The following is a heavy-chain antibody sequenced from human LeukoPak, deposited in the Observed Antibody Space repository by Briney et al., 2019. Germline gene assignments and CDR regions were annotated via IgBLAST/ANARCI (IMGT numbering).Heavy chain of an antibody. CDR1: GGSISSDGYS. CDR2: IYHSAGT. Sequence: PSQTLSLTCVVSGGSISSDGYSWSWIRQPPGKGLEWIGCIYHSAGTYYNPSLKSRVSISVDRSKNQFSLKLSSVTAADTAVYYCARDWGTFRPGEGSAFDIWGQGTMVTVSS. J-gene: IGHJ3*02. D-gene: IGHD3-16*01. CDR3: ARDWGTFRPGEGSAFDI. V-gene: IGHV4-30-2*01.